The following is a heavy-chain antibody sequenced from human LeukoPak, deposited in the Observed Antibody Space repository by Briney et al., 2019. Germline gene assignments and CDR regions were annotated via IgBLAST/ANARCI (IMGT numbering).Heavy chain of an antibody. CDR3: ARYSGDNNAFDY. Sequence: ASVKVSCKASGYTFTAYYMHWVRQAPGQGLEWMGWINPISGGTNYAQKFHGRVTMTRDTSISAAYMKLSSLRFDDTAVYYCARYSGDNNAFDYWGQGTLVTDSS. CDR2: INPISGGT. J-gene: IGHJ4*02. V-gene: IGHV1-2*02. D-gene: IGHD3-10*01. CDR1: GYTFTAYY.